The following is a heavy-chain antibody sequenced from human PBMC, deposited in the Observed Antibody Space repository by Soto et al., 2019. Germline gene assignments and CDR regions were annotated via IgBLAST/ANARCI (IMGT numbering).Heavy chain of an antibody. CDR3: ARRPFCGGDCYSASLDV. V-gene: IGHV1-46*01. CDR2: INPSGGST. CDR1: GYTFTSYY. Sequence: ASVKVSCRASGYTFTSYYMHWVRQAPGQGLEWMGIINPSGGSTSYAQKFQGRVTMTRDTSTSTVYMELSSLRSEDTAVYYCARRPFCGGDCYSASLDVWGQGTTVTVSS. J-gene: IGHJ6*02. D-gene: IGHD2-21*02.